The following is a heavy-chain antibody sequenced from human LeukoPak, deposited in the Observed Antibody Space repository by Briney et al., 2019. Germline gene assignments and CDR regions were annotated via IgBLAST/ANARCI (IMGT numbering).Heavy chain of an antibody. CDR2: IWYDGSNK. CDR3: ARDYYYGRAFDV. J-gene: IGHJ3*01. CDR1: GFTFSSYG. Sequence: GGSLRLSCAASGFTFSSYGMHWVRQAPGKGLEWVAVIWYDGSNKYYADSVKGRFTISRDKSKNTVYLQMNSLRAEDTAVYYCARDYYYGRAFDVWGQGTMVTVFS. D-gene: IGHD3-10*01. V-gene: IGHV3-33*01.